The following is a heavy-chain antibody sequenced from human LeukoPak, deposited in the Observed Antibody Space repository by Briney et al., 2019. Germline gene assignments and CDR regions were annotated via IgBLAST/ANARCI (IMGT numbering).Heavy chain of an antibody. CDR3: ARIPLYYYDSSGYYGVFGFDY. CDR2: IYYSGST. D-gene: IGHD3-22*01. Sequence: KTSETLSLTCTVSGGSVSGGSYYWSWIRQPPGKGLEWIGYIYYSGSTNYNPSLKSRVTISVDTSKNQFSLKLSSATAADTAVYYCARIPLYYYDSSGYYGVFGFDYWGQGTLVTVSS. CDR1: GGSVSGGSYY. V-gene: IGHV4-61*01. J-gene: IGHJ4*02.